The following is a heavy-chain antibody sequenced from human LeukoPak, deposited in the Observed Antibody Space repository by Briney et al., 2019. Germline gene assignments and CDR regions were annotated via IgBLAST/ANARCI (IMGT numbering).Heavy chain of an antibody. V-gene: IGHV1-2*02. CDR2: INPHTGAT. Sequence: ASVKVSCKASGYTFTDYNPYWVRQAHGQGPGWMGWINPHTGATVYAQKFQGRITMTRDTSISTAYMELSRLRSDDTAIYYCARRYCRGGACYPDYWGQGTLVTVSS. CDR1: GYTFTDYN. CDR3: ARRYCRGGACYPDY. J-gene: IGHJ4*02. D-gene: IGHD2-15*01.